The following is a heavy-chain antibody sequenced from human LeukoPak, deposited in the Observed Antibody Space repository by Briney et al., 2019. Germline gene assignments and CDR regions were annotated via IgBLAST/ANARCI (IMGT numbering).Heavy chain of an antibody. CDR1: GFPFNNAW. Sequence: GGSLRLSCAASGFPFNNAWMTWVRQAPGKGLEWVGHIKSKSDGGPTDYAAAVKGRFTISRDDDSKNTLYLQMNSLKTEDTAMYYCTLRGYSGYDYYWGQGALVTVSS. CDR2: IKSKSDGGPT. CDR3: TLRGYSGYDYY. V-gene: IGHV3-15*01. J-gene: IGHJ4*02. D-gene: IGHD5-12*01.